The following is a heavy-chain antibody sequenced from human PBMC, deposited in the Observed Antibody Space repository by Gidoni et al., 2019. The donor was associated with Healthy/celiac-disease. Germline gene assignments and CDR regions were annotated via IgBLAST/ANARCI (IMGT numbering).Heavy chain of an antibody. CDR1: GFTFISLG. D-gene: IGHD6-13*01. CDR2: IWYDGSNK. CDR3: AREGSSWSYYYYYYMDV. V-gene: IGHV3-33*01. Sequence: QVQLVASGGGVVQPGRSLRLSRAPSGFTFISLGMHWVRQAPGKGLEWVAVIWYDGSNKYYADSVKGRFTISRDNSKNTLYLQMNSLRAEDTAVYYCAREGSSWSYYYYYYMDVWGKGTTVTVSS. J-gene: IGHJ6*03.